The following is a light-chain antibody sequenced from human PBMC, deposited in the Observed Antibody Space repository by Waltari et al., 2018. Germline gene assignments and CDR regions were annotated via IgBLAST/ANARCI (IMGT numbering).Light chain of an antibody. CDR1: QGIRSA. CDR2: DAS. Sequence: LTQSPSSLSASLGDRVTITCRASQGIRSALAWYQQRPGKPPQFLIYDASTLHSGVPSRFSGSGSGTDFSLTINSLQPEDFATYYCQQYINYPFTFGPGTKVDIK. J-gene: IGKJ3*01. V-gene: IGKV1D-13*01. CDR3: QQYINYPFT.